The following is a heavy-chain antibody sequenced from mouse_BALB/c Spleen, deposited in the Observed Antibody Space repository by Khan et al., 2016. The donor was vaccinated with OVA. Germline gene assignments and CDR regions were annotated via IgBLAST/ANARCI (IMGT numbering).Heavy chain of an antibody. Sequence: VQLQQSGAELVKPGASVKLSCTASGFNINDTCLHWVKQRPEQGLEWIGRIDPANGDTKYDPKFQAKATITADTPSKIAYLQRSSLTSEDPAVYYCARSNSLWPMDYWGQGTSVTVSS. CDR1: GFNINDTC. J-gene: IGHJ4*01. CDR3: ARSNSLWPMDY. V-gene: IGHV14-3*02. D-gene: IGHD1-1*01. CDR2: IDPANGDT.